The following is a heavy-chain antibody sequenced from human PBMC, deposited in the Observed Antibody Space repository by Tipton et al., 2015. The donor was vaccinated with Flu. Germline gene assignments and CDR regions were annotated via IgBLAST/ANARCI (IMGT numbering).Heavy chain of an antibody. CDR2: IYRGGNT. V-gene: IGHV3-53*01. Sequence: SLRLSCATSGFTVSSNHVSWVRQAPGKRPECVSVIYRGGNTYYADPVKGRFTISRDNSKDTLYLQMNSLRAEDTAVYYCARVGSRLNSYGVDVWGQGTT. CDR3: ARVGSRLNSYGVDV. J-gene: IGHJ6*02. D-gene: IGHD2-15*01. CDR1: GFTVSSNH.